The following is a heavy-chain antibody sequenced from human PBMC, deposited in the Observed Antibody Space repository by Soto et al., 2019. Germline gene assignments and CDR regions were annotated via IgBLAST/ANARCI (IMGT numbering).Heavy chain of an antibody. CDR1: GFTFSSYG. D-gene: IGHD3-10*01. Sequence: QVQLVESGGGVVQPGRSLRLSCAASGFTFSSYGMHWVRQAPGKGLEWVAVIWYDGSNKYYADSVKGRFTISRDNSKNTLYLQMISLRAEDTAVYYCARDGSPSKSYYYYGMDVWGQGTTVTVSS. V-gene: IGHV3-33*01. CDR2: IWYDGSNK. J-gene: IGHJ6*02. CDR3: ARDGSPSKSYYYYGMDV.